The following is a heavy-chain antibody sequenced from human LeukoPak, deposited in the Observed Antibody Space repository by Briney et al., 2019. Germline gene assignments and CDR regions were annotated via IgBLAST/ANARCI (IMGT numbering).Heavy chain of an antibody. J-gene: IGHJ6*04. D-gene: IGHD2-2*01. CDR3: ARGLYEGGDYIVVVPAARNYGMDV. Sequence: AGGSLRLSCAASGFTFSSYAMHWVRQAPGKGLEWVAVISYDGSNKYYADSVKGRFSISRDNAKNSLYLQMNSLRAEDTAVYYCARGLYEGGDYIVVVPAARNYGMDVWGKGTTVTVSS. CDR1: GFTFSSYA. V-gene: IGHV3-30*04. CDR2: ISYDGSNK.